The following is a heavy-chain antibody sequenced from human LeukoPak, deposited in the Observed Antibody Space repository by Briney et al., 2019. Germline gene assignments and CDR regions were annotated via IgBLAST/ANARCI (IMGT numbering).Heavy chain of an antibody. J-gene: IGHJ4*02. CDR2: IHHSGNT. V-gene: IGHV4-34*01. D-gene: IGHD3-3*02. Sequence: SETLSLTCAVYGGSFSGYYWSWIRQPPGKGLEWIGSIHHSGNTYYNPSFTSRVIISVDTSKNQFSLKLSSVTAADTAVYYCARRISKAGDYWGQGTLVTVSS. CDR3: ARRISKAGDY. CDR1: GGSFSGYY.